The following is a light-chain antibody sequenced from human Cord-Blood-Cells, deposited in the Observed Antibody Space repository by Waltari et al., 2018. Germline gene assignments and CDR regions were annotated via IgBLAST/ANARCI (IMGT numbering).Light chain of an antibody. CDR1: SSDVGGYTY. Sequence: QSALTQPASVSGSPGQSITLSCTGTSSDVGGYTYVSWSQQHPGKSPKLMIYDVSNRPYGVSNRFSGSKSGNTASLTISGLQAEDEADYYCSSYTSSSTYVVFGGGTKLTVL. CDR2: DVS. J-gene: IGLJ2*01. CDR3: SSYTSSSTYVV. V-gene: IGLV2-14*01.